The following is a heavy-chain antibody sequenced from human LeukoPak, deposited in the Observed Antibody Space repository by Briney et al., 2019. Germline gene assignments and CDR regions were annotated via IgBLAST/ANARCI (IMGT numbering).Heavy chain of an antibody. J-gene: IGHJ4*02. CDR2: INSDGSST. D-gene: IGHD6-19*01. V-gene: IGHV3-74*01. CDR1: GFTFSSYW. CDR3: ARADGYSSGWYCDY. Sequence: PGGSLRLSCAASGFTFSSYWMHWVRQAPGKGLVWVSRINSDGSSTSYADSVKGRFTISRDNAKNTLYLQMNSLRAEDTAMYYCARADGYSSGWYCDYWGQGTLVTVSS.